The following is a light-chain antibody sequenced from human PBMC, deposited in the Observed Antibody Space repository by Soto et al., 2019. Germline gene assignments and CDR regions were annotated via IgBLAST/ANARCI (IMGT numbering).Light chain of an antibody. Sequence: DIVMTQSPLSLPVTPGEPASISCRSSQSLLHSNGYNYLDWYLQKPGQSPQLLIYLGSNRASGGPDRFSGSGAGTDLTLKISRVEAEDVGVYYCMQAVQTPPTFGQGTKVDIK. V-gene: IGKV2-28*01. CDR3: MQAVQTPPT. CDR1: QSLLHSNGYNY. CDR2: LGS. J-gene: IGKJ1*01.